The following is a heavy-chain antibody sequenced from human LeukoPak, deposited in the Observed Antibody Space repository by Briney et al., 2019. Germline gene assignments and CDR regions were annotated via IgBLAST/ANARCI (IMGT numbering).Heavy chain of an antibody. Sequence: RTSETLSLTCAVYGVSFSGYYWSWIRQPPGKGLEWIGEINHSGSTNYNPSLKSRVTISVDTSKNQFSLKLSSVTAADTAVYYCARSEKQLVPFDYWGQGTLVTVSS. CDR1: GVSFSGYY. CDR3: ARSEKQLVPFDY. CDR2: INHSGST. V-gene: IGHV4-34*01. J-gene: IGHJ4*02. D-gene: IGHD6-6*01.